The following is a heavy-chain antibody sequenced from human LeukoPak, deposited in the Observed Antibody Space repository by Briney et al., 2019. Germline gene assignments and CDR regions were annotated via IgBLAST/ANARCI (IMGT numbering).Heavy chain of an antibody. J-gene: IGHJ4*02. Sequence: ASVKVSCKASGYTFTSYGISWVRQAPGQGLERMGWISAYNGNTNYAQKLQGRVTMTTDTSTSTAYMELRSLRSDDTAVYYCARAFRSSGRVRCDYWGQGTLVTVSS. V-gene: IGHV1-18*01. CDR1: GYTFTSYG. CDR3: ARAFRSSGRVRCDY. CDR2: ISAYNGNT. D-gene: IGHD6-19*01.